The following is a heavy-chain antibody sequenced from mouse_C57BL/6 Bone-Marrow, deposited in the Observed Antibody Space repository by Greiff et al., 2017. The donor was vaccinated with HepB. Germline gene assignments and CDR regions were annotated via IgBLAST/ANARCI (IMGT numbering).Heavy chain of an antibody. V-gene: IGHV8-12*01. CDR2: IYWDDDK. CDR1: GFSLSTSGMG. Sequence: VMLVESGPGILQSSQTLSLTCSFSGFSLSTSGMGVSWIRQPSGKGLEWLAHIYWDDDKRYNPSLKSRLTISKDTSRNQVFLKITSVDTADTATYYCARRAGTAQAHFDYWGQGTTLTVSS. J-gene: IGHJ2*01. D-gene: IGHD3-2*02. CDR3: ARRAGTAQAHFDY.